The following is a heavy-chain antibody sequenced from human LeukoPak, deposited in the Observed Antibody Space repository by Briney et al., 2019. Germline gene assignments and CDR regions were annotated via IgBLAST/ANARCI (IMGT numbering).Heavy chain of an antibody. J-gene: IGHJ5*02. V-gene: IGHV3-23*01. CDR1: GFTFSSYA. CDR3: ANGGDSSGWYNWFDP. D-gene: IGHD6-19*01. Sequence: GGSLRLSCAASGFTFSSYAMSWVRQAPGKGLEWVSAISGSGGSTYYADSVKGRFTISRDNSKNTLYLQMNSLRAEDTAVYYCANGGDSSGWYNWFDPWGQGTLVTVSS. CDR2: ISGSGGST.